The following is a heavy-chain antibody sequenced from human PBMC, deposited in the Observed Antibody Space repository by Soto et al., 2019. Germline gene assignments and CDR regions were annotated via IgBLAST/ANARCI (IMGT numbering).Heavy chain of an antibody. D-gene: IGHD1-26*01. CDR1: GGSISSSSYY. Sequence: SETLSLTCTVSGGSISSSSYYWGWIRQPPGKGLEWIGSIYYSGSTYYNPSLKSRVTISVDTSKNQFSLKLSSVTAADTAVYYCASSPRGSYFDYWGQGTLVTVSS. CDR3: ASSPRGSYFDY. V-gene: IGHV4-39*01. J-gene: IGHJ4*02. CDR2: IYYSGST.